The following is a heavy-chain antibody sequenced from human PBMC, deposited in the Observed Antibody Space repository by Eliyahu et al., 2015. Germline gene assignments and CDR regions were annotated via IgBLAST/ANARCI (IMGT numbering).Heavy chain of an antibody. Sequence: EVQLVESGGGLVQPGGSLRLSCTASGFTFSSYWMHWVRQAPGXGLGWVSXXKSDGTIISYADSVKGRFTISRDNAKNTLYLQMNSLRAEDTAVYYCARDLRPADYWGQGTLVTVAS. CDR3: ARDLRPADY. CDR1: GFTFSSYW. V-gene: IGHV3-74*01. CDR2: XKSDGTII. J-gene: IGHJ4*02.